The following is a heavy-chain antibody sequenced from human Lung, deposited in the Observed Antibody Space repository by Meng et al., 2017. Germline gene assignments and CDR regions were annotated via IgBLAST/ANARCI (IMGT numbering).Heavy chain of an antibody. CDR2: MSFDGAQI. Sequence: GGGVVQPGGSLRSSCAAYGFTFNTYAMHWVRQAPGKGLEWVSLMSFDGAQIYYSDSVRGRFTISRDNSKNTLYLQMNSLRAEDTAVYYCARDKPPNDVWGRGTLVTVSS. CDR1: GFTFNTYA. J-gene: IGHJ2*01. CDR3: ARDKPPNDV. V-gene: IGHV3-30*01.